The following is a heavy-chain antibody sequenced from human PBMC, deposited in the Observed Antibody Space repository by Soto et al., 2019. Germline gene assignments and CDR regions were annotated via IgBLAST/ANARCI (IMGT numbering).Heavy chain of an antibody. D-gene: IGHD3-10*01. J-gene: IGHJ4*02. V-gene: IGHV4-39*01. Sequence: QLQLQESGPGLVKPSETLSLTCTVSAGSITGTYYYWGWIRQSPGKGLEYIGSIHYNGRTYYNPSVQARRTVSLDHSKSQFSLRLVSVTAADTAVYFCARHGAGTYYPIDYWGQGTLVSVSS. CDR3: ARHGAGTYYPIDY. CDR1: AGSITGTYYY. CDR2: IHYNGRT.